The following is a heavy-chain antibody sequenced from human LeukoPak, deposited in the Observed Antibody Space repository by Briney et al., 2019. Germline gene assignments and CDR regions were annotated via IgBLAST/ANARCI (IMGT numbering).Heavy chain of an antibody. V-gene: IGHV1-18*01. D-gene: IGHD3-22*01. CDR3: ARSGYYDSSGYYTLDGMDV. Sequence: ASVKVSCKASGYTFTSYGISWVRQAPGQGLEWMGWISAYNGNTNYAQKLQGRVTMTTDTSTSTAYMELRSLRSDDTAVYYCARSGYYDSSGYYTLDGMDVWGQGTTVTVSS. J-gene: IGHJ6*02. CDR2: ISAYNGNT. CDR1: GYTFTSYG.